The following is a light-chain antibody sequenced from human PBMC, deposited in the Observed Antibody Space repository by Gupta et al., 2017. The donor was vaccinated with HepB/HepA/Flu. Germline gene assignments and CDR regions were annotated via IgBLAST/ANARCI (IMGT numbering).Light chain of an antibody. CDR3: QHEGSSPIT. V-gene: IGKV3-20*01. J-gene: IGKJ4*01. CDR1: QSVRSSY. Sequence: EIVLTQSPRTLSFSPGERATLSCRSSQSVRSSYLSWYQQRPGQTPRLLIYGASSRATGIPDRFSGSGYATDFTLTISGLEPEDFAVYYCQHEGSSPITFGRGTKVEIK. CDR2: GAS.